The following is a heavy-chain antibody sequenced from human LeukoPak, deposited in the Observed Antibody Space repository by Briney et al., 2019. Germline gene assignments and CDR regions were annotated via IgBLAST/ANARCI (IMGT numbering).Heavy chain of an antibody. V-gene: IGHV3-30*02. D-gene: IGHD3-3*01. Sequence: PGGSLRLSCAASGFILSSYGMHWVRQAPGKGLEWVACLRYDGSNKFYADSVKGRFTISRDNTKNTLYLQMNSLRAEDTAVHYCAKVDVLEGLGNYWGQGTLVTVSS. CDR3: AKVDVLEGLGNY. J-gene: IGHJ4*02. CDR2: LRYDGSNK. CDR1: GFILSSYG.